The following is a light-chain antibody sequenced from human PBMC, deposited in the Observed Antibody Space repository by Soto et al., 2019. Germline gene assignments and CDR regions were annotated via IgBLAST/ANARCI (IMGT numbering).Light chain of an antibody. CDR2: DVT. V-gene: IGLV2-14*03. J-gene: IGLJ2*01. CDR3: SSYTDSSLGVV. Sequence: QSVLTQPASVSGSPGQSITFSCTGTSSDVGGYNYVSWYQQHPGKAPKLLIYDVTNRPSGVSNRFSGSKSGNTASLTISGLQAEDEADYYCSSYTDSSLGVVFGGGPMLTVL. CDR1: SSDVGGYNY.